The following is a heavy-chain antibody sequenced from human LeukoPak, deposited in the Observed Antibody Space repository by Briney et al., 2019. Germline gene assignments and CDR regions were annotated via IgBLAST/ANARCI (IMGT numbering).Heavy chain of an antibody. D-gene: IGHD2-2*01. CDR3: ARVEYCSSTSCFMEIDY. CDR1: AYSISSSYY. Sequence: SETLSLTCAVAAYSISSSYYWGWIPQHPGKWLEGIGTIYHSGSTYYNPSLKSPLTISVDTSKNQFSLKLSSVTAADTAVYYCARVEYCSSTSCFMEIDYWGQGTLVTVSS. CDR2: IYHSGST. J-gene: IGHJ4*02. V-gene: IGHV4-38-2*01.